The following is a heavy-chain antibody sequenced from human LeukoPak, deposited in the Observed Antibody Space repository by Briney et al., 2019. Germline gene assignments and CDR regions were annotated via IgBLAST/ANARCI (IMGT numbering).Heavy chain of an antibody. CDR2: INPNSGGT. V-gene: IGHV1-2*02. D-gene: IGHD2-8*02. J-gene: IGHJ6*02. CDR1: GYTFTGYY. CDR3: ARGRAGSGYYYGTDV. Sequence: ASVKVSCKASGYTFTGYYMHWVRQAPGQGLEWMGWINPNSGGTNYAQKFQGRVTMTSNTSISTAYMELSSLRSDDTAVYYCARGRAGSGYYYGTDVWGQGTTVTVSS.